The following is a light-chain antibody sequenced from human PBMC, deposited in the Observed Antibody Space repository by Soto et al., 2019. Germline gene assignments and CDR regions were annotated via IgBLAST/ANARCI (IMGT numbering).Light chain of an antibody. CDR2: DVS. CDR1: SSDVGGYNY. CDR3: SSYTSSSPYV. Sequence: QSVLTQPASVSGSPGRSITISCTGTSSDVGGYNYVSWYQQHPGKAPKLMIYDVSNRPSGVSNRFSGSKSGNTASLTISGLQAEDEADYYCSSYTSSSPYVFGTGTKVT. J-gene: IGLJ1*01. V-gene: IGLV2-14*01.